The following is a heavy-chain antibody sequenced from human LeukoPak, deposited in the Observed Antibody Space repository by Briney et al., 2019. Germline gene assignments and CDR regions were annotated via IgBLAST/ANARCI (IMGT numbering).Heavy chain of an antibody. V-gene: IGHV1-69*10. J-gene: IGHJ6*02. D-gene: IGHD5-12*01. CDR3: ARNSGYDDYYYGMDV. Sequence: SAKVSCRASGGTFGSYAISWVRQAPGQGLEWMGAIIPILGIANYAQKFQGRVTITADKSTSTAYMELSSLRSEDTAVYYCARNSGYDDYYYGMDVWGQGTTVTVSS. CDR2: IIPILGIA. CDR1: GGTFGSYA.